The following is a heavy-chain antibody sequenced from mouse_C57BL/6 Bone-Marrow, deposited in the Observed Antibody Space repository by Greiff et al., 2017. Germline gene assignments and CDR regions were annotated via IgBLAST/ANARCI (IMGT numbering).Heavy chain of an antibody. CDR2: INPNNGGT. V-gene: IGHV1-26*01. CDR3: ARKDGTKPDWYFDV. J-gene: IGHJ1*03. CDR1: GYTFTDYY. Sequence: VQLQQSGPELVKPGASVKISCKASGYTFTDYYMNWVKQSHGKSLEWIGDINPNNGGTSYNQKFKGKATLTVDKSSSTAYMELRSLTSEDSAVYYCARKDGTKPDWYFDVRGTGTTVTVSS. D-gene: IGHD1-1*01.